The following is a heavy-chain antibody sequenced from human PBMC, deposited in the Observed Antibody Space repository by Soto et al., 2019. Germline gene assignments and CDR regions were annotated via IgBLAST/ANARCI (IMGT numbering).Heavy chain of an antibody. CDR3: VRRSTVSYYAVDV. CDR2: TSYDGSIN. V-gene: IGHV3-30*04. Sequence: PGGSRRLSCEGPGFSFGSYEMHWVRQAAGKGLEWVTFTSYDGSINYYADSVKGRFTMSRDNSKNLLYLQMNSLRTEDTAVYYCVRRSTVSYYAVDVWGQGTTVTVSS. CDR1: GFSFGSYE. J-gene: IGHJ6*02. D-gene: IGHD4-17*01.